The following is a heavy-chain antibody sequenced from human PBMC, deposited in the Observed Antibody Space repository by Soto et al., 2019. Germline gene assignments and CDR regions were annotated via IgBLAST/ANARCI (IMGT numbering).Heavy chain of an antibody. D-gene: IGHD3-10*01. CDR2: ISGSGGMT. Sequence: HPGGSLRLSCVASGFAFGNYPMAWVRQTPGKGLQWISTISGSGGMTDYEDSVRGRFTVSIDHSKDTVHLQMTSLRADDTAVYYCAKDRTMARVIRAFDIWGQGTTVT. J-gene: IGHJ3*02. V-gene: IGHV3-23*01. CDR3: AKDRTMARVIRAFDI. CDR1: GFAFGNYP.